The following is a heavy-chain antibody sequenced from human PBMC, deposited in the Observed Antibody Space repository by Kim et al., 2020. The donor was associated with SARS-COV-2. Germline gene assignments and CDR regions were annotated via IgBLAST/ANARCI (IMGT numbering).Heavy chain of an antibody. Sequence: GGSLRLSCAASGFTFSSYAMHWVRQAPGKGLEWVAVISYDGSNKYYADSVKGRFTISRDNSKNTLYLQMNSLRAEDTAVYYCARDLSYRDSSSWYWIGEQVPFSWFDPWGQGTLVTVSS. CDR2: ISYDGSNK. CDR3: ARDLSYRDSSSWYWIGEQVPFSWFDP. D-gene: IGHD6-13*01. CDR1: GFTFSSYA. J-gene: IGHJ5*02. V-gene: IGHV3-30*04.